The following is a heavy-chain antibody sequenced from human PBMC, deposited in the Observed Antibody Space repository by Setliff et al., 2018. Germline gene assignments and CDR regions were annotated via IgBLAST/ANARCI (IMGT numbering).Heavy chain of an antibody. D-gene: IGHD2-2*02. Sequence: ASVKVSCKTSAYTFSGYYIHWVRQAPGQGLQWMGWINPNFGDTNYAPKFQGRVTMTRDPSISTAYMELNSLRSDDTAVYYCVRLAAIPEPATGVLGWGQGTLVTVSS. CDR2: INPNFGDT. CDR1: AYTFSGYY. CDR3: VRLAAIPEPATGVLG. J-gene: IGHJ4*02. V-gene: IGHV1-2*02.